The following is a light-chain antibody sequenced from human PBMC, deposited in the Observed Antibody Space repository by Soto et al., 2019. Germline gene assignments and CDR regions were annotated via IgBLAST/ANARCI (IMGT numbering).Light chain of an antibody. J-gene: IGLJ1*01. CDR3: RSYTNSNTRQIV. CDR2: DVS. CDR1: SSDVGGYNY. Sequence: QSALTQPASVSGSPGQSITISCTGTSSDVGGYNYVSWYQHHPGKAPKLIIFDVSNRPSGVSTPFSGSKSGNTASLTISGLQPEDEPDYYCRSYTNSNTRQIVFGTGTKVTVL. V-gene: IGLV2-14*03.